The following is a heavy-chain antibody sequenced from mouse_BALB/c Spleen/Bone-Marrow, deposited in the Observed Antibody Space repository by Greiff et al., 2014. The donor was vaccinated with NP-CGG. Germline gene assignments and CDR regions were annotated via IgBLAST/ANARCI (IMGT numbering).Heavy chain of an antibody. Sequence: VQRVESGPGLVAPSQSLSITCTVSGFSLTSFGVHWVRQPPGKGLEWLGVIWAGGSTNYNSALMSRLSISKDNSQSQVFLKMNSLQTGDSAIYYCARAGSGFFDFWGQGTTLIVSS. CDR3: ARAGSGFFDF. D-gene: IGHD3-1*01. CDR2: IWAGGST. V-gene: IGHV2-9*02. CDR1: GFSLTSFG. J-gene: IGHJ2*01.